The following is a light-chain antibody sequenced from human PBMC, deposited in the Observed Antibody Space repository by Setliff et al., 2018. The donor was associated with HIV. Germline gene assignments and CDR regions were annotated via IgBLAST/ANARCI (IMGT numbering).Light chain of an antibody. V-gene: IGLV1-44*01. CDR2: NNN. CDR3: VTWDDSLNGYV. CDR1: RSNIGSNA. Sequence: QRVTISCSGSRSNIGSNAVNWYQQLPGTAPKLLIYNNNLRPSGVPDRFSGSNSGTSASLAISGLQSEDEADYYCVTWDDSLNGYVFGTGTKVTVL. J-gene: IGLJ1*01.